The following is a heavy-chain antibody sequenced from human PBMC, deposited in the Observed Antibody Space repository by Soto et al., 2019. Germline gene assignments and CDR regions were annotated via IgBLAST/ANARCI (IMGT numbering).Heavy chain of an antibody. CDR2: IIPFFGTE. J-gene: IGHJ4*02. D-gene: IGHD6-13*01. CDR1: GDTFSNSA. CDR3: AREQAATGPLHY. Sequence: QVQLVQSGAEVKKPGSSVKVSCKASGDTFSNSAISWVRQAPGQGLEWMGGIIPFFGTENYAQKFQGRVTITADESTSTSCLELSSMRSGDSAVYYCAREQAATGPLHYWGQGTLVTVSS. V-gene: IGHV1-69*01.